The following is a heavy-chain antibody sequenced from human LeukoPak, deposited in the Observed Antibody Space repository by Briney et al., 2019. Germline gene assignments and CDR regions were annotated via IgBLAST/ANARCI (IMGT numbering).Heavy chain of an antibody. CDR2: ISSSGSTI. V-gene: IGHV3-11*01. CDR1: GFTFSDYY. Sequence: GALRLSCAASGFTFSDYYMSWIRQAPGKGLEWVSYISSSGSTIYYADSVKGRFTISRDNAKNSLYLQMNSLRAEDTAVYYCAKKAGIVGATSGPYYFDYWGQGTLVTVSS. D-gene: IGHD1-26*01. CDR3: AKKAGIVGATSGPYYFDY. J-gene: IGHJ4*02.